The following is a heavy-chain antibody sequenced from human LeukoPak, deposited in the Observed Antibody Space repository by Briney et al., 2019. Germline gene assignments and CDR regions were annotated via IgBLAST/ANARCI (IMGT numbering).Heavy chain of an antibody. J-gene: IGHJ4*02. CDR3: ARTVYYDSSGYYYY. Sequence: GESLQISCEGSGYSFTSYWIGWVRQLPGKGLEGMGIIYPGDSDTRYSPSFQGQVTISADKSISTAYLQWSSLKASDTAMYYCARTVYYDSSGYYYYWGQGTLVTVSS. CDR2: IYPGDSDT. V-gene: IGHV5-51*01. CDR1: GYSFTSYW. D-gene: IGHD3-22*01.